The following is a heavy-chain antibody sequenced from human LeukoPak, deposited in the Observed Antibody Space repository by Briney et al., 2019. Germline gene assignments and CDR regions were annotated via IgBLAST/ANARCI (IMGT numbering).Heavy chain of an antibody. CDR2: IYYSGST. Sequence: PLETLSLTCTVSGGSMSPYHWGWIRQPPGKGLEWTGYIYYSGSTNYNPSLNSRVTISVDTSKNQFSLRLSSVTAADTAIYYCARAMSGRFDYWGQGTLVTVSS. V-gene: IGHV4-59*08. CDR3: ARAMSGRFDY. J-gene: IGHJ4*02. D-gene: IGHD5/OR15-5a*01. CDR1: GGSMSPYH.